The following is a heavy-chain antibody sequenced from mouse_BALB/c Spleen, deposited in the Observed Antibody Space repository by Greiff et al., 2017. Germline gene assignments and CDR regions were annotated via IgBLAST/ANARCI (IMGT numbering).Heavy chain of an antibody. J-gene: IGHJ2*01. CDR1: GYNFTSYW. CDR2: IYPGSGST. CDR3: ARGTTEDY. D-gene: IGHD1-1*01. V-gene: IGHV1-55*01. Sequence: QVQLQQPGAELVKPGTSVKLSCKASGYNFTSYWINWVKLRPGQGLEWIGDIYPGSGSTNYNEKFKSKATLTVDTSSSTAYMQLSSLASEDSALYYCARGTTEDYWGQGTTLTVSS.